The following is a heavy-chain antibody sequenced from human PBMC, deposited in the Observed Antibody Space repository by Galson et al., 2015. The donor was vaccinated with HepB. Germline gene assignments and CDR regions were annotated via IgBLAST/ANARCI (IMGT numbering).Heavy chain of an antibody. J-gene: IGHJ6*03. CDR3: AREVYSSGCYYYYYYMDV. CDR2: ISSSSSYI. D-gene: IGHD3-22*01. CDR1: GFTFSSYS. Sequence: SLRLSCAASGFTFSSYSMNWVRQAPGKGLEWVSSISSSSSYIYYADSVKGRFTISRDNAKNSLYLQMNSLRAEDTAVYYCAREVYSSGCYYYYYYMDVWGKGTTVTVS. V-gene: IGHV3-21*01.